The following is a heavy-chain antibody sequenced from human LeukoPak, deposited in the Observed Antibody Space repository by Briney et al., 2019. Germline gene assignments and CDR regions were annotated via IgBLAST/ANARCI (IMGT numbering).Heavy chain of an antibody. V-gene: IGHV4-59*08. CDR3: ARHMYGNVIDAFDI. J-gene: IGHJ3*02. CDR2: VYYSGNT. D-gene: IGHD4-23*01. CDR1: DGSISSSF. Sequence: SETLSLTCTVSDGSISSSFWSWIRQPPGKGLEWIGYVYYSGNTDCNPSLKSRVITSIDTSKKQFSLKLSSVTAADTAVYYCARHMYGNVIDAFDIWGQGTMVTVSS.